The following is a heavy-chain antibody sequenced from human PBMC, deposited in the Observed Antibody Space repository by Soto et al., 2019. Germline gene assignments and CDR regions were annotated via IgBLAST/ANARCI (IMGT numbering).Heavy chain of an antibody. CDR2: VNPNTGGT. V-gene: IGHV1-2*02. CDR1: GYSFTDHY. J-gene: IGHJ3*02. Sequence: QVQLVQSGAEVKKPGASVKVSCKASGYSFTDHYIHWVRQAPGQGLEWMGWVNPNTGGTNYAQRFHGRVTMTRDTSITTAYMELSSLRSDDTALFYCATLDSCGYYGNALDIWGQGTMVTVSS. D-gene: IGHD3-22*01. CDR3: ATLDSCGYYGNALDI.